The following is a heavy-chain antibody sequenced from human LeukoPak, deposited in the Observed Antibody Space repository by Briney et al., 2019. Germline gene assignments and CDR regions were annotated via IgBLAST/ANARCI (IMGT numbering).Heavy chain of an antibody. CDR1: GFTFNSYW. V-gene: IGHV3-7*01. D-gene: IGHD6-13*01. CDR3: ARDWVRSSCTD. CDR2: INQDGSEK. Sequence: GGSLRLSCAASGFTFNSYWMSWVRQAPGKGLEWVANINQDGSEKYYVDSVKGRFTISRDYAKNSLYLQMNSLRAEDTAAYYCARDWVRSSCTDWGQGTLVTVSS. J-gene: IGHJ4*02.